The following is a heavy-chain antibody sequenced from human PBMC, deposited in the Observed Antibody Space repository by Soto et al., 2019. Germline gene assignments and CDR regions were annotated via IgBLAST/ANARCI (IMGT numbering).Heavy chain of an antibody. CDR1: GGSISSGGYY. J-gene: IGHJ5*02. V-gene: IGHV4-31*03. CDR3: ASTKHCISTSCYFNWLWFDP. Sequence: PSETLSLTCTVSGGSISSGGYYWSWIRQHPGKGLEWIGYIYYSGSTYYNPSLKSRVTISVDTSKNQFSLKLSSVTAADTAVYYCASTKHCISTSCYFNWLWFDPWGQGTLVTVSS. D-gene: IGHD2-2*01. CDR2: IYYSGST.